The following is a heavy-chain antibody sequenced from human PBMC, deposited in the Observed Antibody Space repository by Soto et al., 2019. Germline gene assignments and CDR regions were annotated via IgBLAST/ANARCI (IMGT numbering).Heavy chain of an antibody. D-gene: IGHD5-18*01. V-gene: IGHV3-64D*08. CDR3: VKWFALGYSYAPGPPGYFDY. CDR2: ISSNGGST. CDR1: GFTFSSYA. J-gene: IGHJ4*02. Sequence: PGGSLRLSCSASGFTFSSYAMHWVRQAPGKGQEFVSAISSNGGSTYYADSVKGRFTISRDNSKNTLYLQMSSLRAEDTAVYYCVKWFALGYSYAPGPPGYFDYWGQGTLVTVSS.